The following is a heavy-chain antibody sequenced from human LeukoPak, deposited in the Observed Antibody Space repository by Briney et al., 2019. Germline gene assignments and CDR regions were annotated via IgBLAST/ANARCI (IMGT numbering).Heavy chain of an antibody. D-gene: IGHD6-19*01. CDR3: AGGLFIAVAGYPLFDY. Sequence: PSETLSLTCAVYGGSFSGYYWSWIRQPPGKGLEWIGEINHSGSTNYNPSLKSRVTISVDTSKNQFSLKLSSVTAADTAVYYCAGGLFIAVAGYPLFDYWGQGTLVTVSS. J-gene: IGHJ4*02. CDR1: GGSFSGYY. CDR2: INHSGST. V-gene: IGHV4-34*01.